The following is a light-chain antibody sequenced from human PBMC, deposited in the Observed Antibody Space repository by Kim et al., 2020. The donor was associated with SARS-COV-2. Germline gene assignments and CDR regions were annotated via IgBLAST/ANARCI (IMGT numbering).Light chain of an antibody. Sequence: DIQMTQSPSTLSASVGDRVTITCRASQTINMWLAWYQQRPGKGPKPLIYKASSLERGVPSRFSGSGSRTEFTLTINSLQPEDFAIYYCQQYSSGSPTFGQGTKVDIK. CDR1: QTINMW. CDR2: KAS. J-gene: IGKJ1*01. V-gene: IGKV1-5*03. CDR3: QQYSSGSPT.